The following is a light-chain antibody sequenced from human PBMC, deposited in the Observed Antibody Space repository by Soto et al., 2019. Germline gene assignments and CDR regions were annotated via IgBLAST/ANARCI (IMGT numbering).Light chain of an antibody. J-gene: IGLJ1*01. CDR3: GTWDSSLSVYV. CDR2: DSD. CDR1: SSNIGNNY. Sequence: QSLLTQPPSLSAAQGKKVTISGLVGSSNIGNNYVSWYQHLPGTAPKLLIFDSDERPSGIPDRFSGSKSGTSATLGITGLQTGDEADYYCGTWDSSLSVYVFGTGTKV. V-gene: IGLV1-51*01.